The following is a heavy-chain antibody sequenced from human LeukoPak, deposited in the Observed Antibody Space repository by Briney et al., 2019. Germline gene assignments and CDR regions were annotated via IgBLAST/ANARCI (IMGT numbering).Heavy chain of an antibody. CDR1: GFTFSSYA. Sequence: QPGGSLRLSCAASGFTFSSYAMSWVRQAPGKGLEWVSAISGSGGSTYYADSVKGRSTISRDNSKNTLYLQMNSLRAEDTAVCYCAKDHIRGYSGYDPHDYWGQGTLVTVSS. V-gene: IGHV3-23*01. D-gene: IGHD5-12*01. J-gene: IGHJ4*02. CDR3: AKDHIRGYSGYDPHDY. CDR2: ISGSGGST.